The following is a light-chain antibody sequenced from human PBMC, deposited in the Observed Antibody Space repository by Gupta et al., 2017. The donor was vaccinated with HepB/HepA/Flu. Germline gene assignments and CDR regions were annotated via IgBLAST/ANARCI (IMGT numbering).Light chain of an antibody. J-gene: IGLJ1*01. CDR1: SSNIGNNY. CDR2: EDN. Sequence: QSVLTQPPSVSAAPGQKVTISCHGSSSNIGNNYVSWYQQLPGTAPKLLIYEDNKRPSGIPDRFSGSKSGTSATLDITGLQTGDEADYYCGTWDSSLSAYVFGTGTKVTVL. V-gene: IGLV1-51*02. CDR3: GTWDSSLSAYV.